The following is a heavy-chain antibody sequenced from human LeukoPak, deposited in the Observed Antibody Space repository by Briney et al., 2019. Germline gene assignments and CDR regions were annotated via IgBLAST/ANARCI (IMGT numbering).Heavy chain of an antibody. Sequence: PGGSLRLSCAASGFTFSSYEMNWVRQAPGKGLEWVSSISSSSSYIYYADSVKGRFTISRDNAKNSLYLQMNSLRAEDTAVYYCARAYSGSWRDAFDIWGQGTMVTVSS. J-gene: IGHJ3*02. CDR1: GFTFSSYE. CDR3: ARAYSGSWRDAFDI. D-gene: IGHD1-26*01. V-gene: IGHV3-21*01. CDR2: ISSSSSYI.